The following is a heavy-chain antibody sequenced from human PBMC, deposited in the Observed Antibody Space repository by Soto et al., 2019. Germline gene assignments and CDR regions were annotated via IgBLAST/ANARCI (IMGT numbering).Heavy chain of an antibody. Sequence: SETLSLTCAVSGGSISSGGYSWSWIRQPPGKGLECIGYIYHSGSTYYNPSLKSRVTISVDRSKNQFSLKLSSVTAADTAVYYCARVGDSSGYYPFDYWGQGTLVTVSS. D-gene: IGHD3-22*01. CDR2: IYHSGST. J-gene: IGHJ4*02. V-gene: IGHV4-30-2*01. CDR1: GGSISSGGYS. CDR3: ARVGDSSGYYPFDY.